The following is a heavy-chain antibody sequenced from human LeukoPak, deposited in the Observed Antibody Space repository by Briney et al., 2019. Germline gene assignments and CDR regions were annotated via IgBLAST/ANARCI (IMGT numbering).Heavy chain of an antibody. V-gene: IGHV2-70*11. Sequence: ESGPALVKPTETLTLTCTFSGFSLSTGKMCVTWIRQAPGKALEWLARIDWDDDRYYSTSLKSRLSIYKDTSKNQVVLTMTNMDPADTATYYCAQSNSDYFYYYGMGVWGQGTTVTVSS. CDR3: AQSNSDYFYYYGMGV. CDR1: GFSLSTGKMC. CDR2: IDWDDDR. D-gene: IGHD3-9*01. J-gene: IGHJ6*02.